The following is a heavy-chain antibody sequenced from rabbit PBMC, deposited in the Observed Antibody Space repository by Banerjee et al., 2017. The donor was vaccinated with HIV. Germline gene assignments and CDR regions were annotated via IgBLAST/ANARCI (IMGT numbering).Heavy chain of an antibody. CDR2: IYTTSSIT. CDR1: GIDFRSYQY. V-gene: IGHV1S43*01. D-gene: IGHD2-1*01. CDR3: AREIAGNADYGDLDL. J-gene: IGHJ4*01. Sequence: QEQLEESGGGLVKPGGTLTLTCKATGIDFRSYQYMCWVRQAPGKGLELIACIYTTSSITWYASWVNGRFTISSDNAQNTVDLQMTSLTDADTATYFCAREIAGNADYGDLDLWGPGTLVTVS.